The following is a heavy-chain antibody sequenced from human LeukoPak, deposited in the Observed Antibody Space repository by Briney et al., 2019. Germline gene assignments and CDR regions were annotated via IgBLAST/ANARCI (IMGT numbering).Heavy chain of an antibody. CDR2: IIPILGIA. J-gene: IGHJ4*02. V-gene: IGHV1-69*04. CDR3: ARGLSAAAALDY. CDR1: GGTFSSYA. Sequence: ASVKVSCKASGGTFSSYAISWVRQAPGQGLEWMGRIIPILGIANYAQKFQGRVTITADKSTSTAYMELSSLRSEDTAVYYCARGLSAAAALDYWGQGTLVTVSS. D-gene: IGHD6-25*01.